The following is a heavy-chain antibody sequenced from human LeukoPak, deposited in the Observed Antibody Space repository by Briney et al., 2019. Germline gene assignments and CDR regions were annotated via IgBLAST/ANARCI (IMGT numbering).Heavy chain of an antibody. CDR2: IYYSGSS. Sequence: SETLSLTCTVSGGSISSYYWIWLRLPPGKGVVWIGYIYYSGSSNYNPSLKSRVAISVDTSKSQFSLKLTSVTAADTAEYYCAGGRWELPHWGQGTLVTVSS. CDR3: AGGRWELPH. J-gene: IGHJ4*02. D-gene: IGHD1-26*01. V-gene: IGHV4-59*01. CDR1: GGSISSYY.